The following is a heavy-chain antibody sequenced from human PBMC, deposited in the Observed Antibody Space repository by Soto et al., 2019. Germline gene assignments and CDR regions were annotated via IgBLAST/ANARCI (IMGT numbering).Heavy chain of an antibody. V-gene: IGHV1-8*01. CDR2: MNPNSGNT. D-gene: IGHD3-10*01. CDR1: GYTFTSYD. Sequence: QVQLVQSGAEVKKPGASVKVSCKASGYTFTSYDITWARQATGQGLEWMGWMNPNSGNTGNAQKFQGRVTMTRINSMCMADMELSSLRSDETGVYYCARERGSGSDYPPWFDPWGQGTLVTVSS. CDR3: ARERGSGSDYPPWFDP. J-gene: IGHJ5*02.